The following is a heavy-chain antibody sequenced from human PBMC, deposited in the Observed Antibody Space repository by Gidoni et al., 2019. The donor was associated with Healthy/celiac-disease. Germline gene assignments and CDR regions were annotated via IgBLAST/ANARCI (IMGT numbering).Heavy chain of an antibody. CDR2: ISWNSGSI. CDR1: GFTFDDYA. Sequence: EVQLVESGGGLVQPGRSLRLSCAASGFTFDDYAMPWVRQAPGKGLGWVSGISWNSGSIGYADSVKGRFTISRDNAKNSLYLQMNSLRAEDTALYYCAKSVALYYYGSGSFTYYFDYWGQGTLVTVSS. J-gene: IGHJ4*02. D-gene: IGHD3-10*01. CDR3: AKSVALYYYGSGSFTYYFDY. V-gene: IGHV3-9*01.